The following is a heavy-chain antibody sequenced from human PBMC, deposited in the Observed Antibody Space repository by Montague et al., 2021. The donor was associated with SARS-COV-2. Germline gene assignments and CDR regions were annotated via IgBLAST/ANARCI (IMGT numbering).Heavy chain of an antibody. CDR1: GGSMRDYY. CDR2: IYYSGST. D-gene: IGHD3-22*01. Sequence: SETLSLTCTVSGGSMRDYYWSWIRQPPGEGLEWIGYIYYSGSTDYNPSLNSRVTLSLDTSKNQFSLNLRPVTAADTAFYYCARVHYYTGYVDSWGQGTLVSVSS. V-gene: IGHV4-59*01. J-gene: IGHJ4*02. CDR3: ARVHYYTGYVDS.